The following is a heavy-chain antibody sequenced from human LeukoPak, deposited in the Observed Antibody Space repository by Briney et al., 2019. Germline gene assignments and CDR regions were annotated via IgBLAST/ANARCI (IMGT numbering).Heavy chain of an antibody. D-gene: IGHD6-6*01. CDR2: INHSGST. CDR3: ARVSARPEPYFDY. J-gene: IGHJ4*02. CDR1: GGSFSGYY. Sequence: SETLSLTCAVYGGSFSGYYWSWIRQPPGKGLEWIGEINHSGSTNYNPSLKSRVTISVDTSKNQFSLKLSSVTAADTAVYYCARVSARPEPYFDYWGQGTLVTVSS. V-gene: IGHV4-34*01.